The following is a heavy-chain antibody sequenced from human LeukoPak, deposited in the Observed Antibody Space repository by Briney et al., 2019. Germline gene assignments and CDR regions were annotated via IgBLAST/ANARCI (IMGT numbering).Heavy chain of an antibody. D-gene: IGHD2-21*02. CDR1: GLSNADYG. CDR3: ARDLSATWYSLGY. Sequence: GGSLRLSCVGAGLSNADYGMSSVPQVPGKGLEWVSGIDWSGAASEYADSMKGRFTISRDNAKNSLYLQMNTLRPEDTGVYYCARDLSATWYSLGYWGQGTLVTVSS. J-gene: IGHJ4*02. V-gene: IGHV3-20*04. CDR2: IDWSGAAS.